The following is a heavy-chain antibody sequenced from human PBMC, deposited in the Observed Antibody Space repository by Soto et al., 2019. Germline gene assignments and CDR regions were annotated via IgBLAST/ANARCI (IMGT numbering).Heavy chain of an antibody. CDR3: ARHPTLRYFAWLSHPDYGMDV. V-gene: IGHV5-51*01. J-gene: IGHJ6*02. CDR1: GYSFTSYW. CDR2: IYPGDSDT. D-gene: IGHD3-9*01. Sequence: PGESLKISCKGSGYSFTSYWIGWVRQMPGKGLEWMGIIYPGDSDTRYSPSFQGQVTISADKSISTAYLQWSSLKASDTAMYYCARHPTLRYFAWLSHPDYGMDVWSQGTTVTVSS.